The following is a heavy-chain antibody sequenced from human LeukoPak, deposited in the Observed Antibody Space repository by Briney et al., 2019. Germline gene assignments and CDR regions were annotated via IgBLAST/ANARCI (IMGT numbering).Heavy chain of an antibody. CDR3: ARSTVVVVAAYYYGMDV. CDR2: ISSSSSYI. J-gene: IGHJ6*02. Sequence: GGSLRLSCAASGFTFRSYSMNWVRRAPGKGLEWVSCISSSSSYIYYADSVKGRFTISRDNAKNSLYLQMNSLRAEDTAVYYCARSTVVVVAAYYYGMDVWGQGTTVTVSS. D-gene: IGHD2-15*01. V-gene: IGHV3-21*01. CDR1: GFTFRSYS.